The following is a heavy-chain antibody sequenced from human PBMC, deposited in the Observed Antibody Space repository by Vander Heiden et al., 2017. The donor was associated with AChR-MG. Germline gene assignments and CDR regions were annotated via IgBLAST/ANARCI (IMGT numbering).Heavy chain of an antibody. Sequence: QVTLKESGPVLVTPTETLTLTCTVSGLSLSNARMGVSWIRQPPGKALEWLAHIFSNDEKSYSTSLKSRLTISKDTSKSQVVLTMTNMDPVDTATYYCARISPTMVRGVVLFDFWGQGTLVTVSS. D-gene: IGHD3-10*01. CDR2: IFSNDEK. J-gene: IGHJ4*02. CDR3: ARISPTMVRGVVLFDF. V-gene: IGHV2-26*01. CDR1: GLSLSNARMG.